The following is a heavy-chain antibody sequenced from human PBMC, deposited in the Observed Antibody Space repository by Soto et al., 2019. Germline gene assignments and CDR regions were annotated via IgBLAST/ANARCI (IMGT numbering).Heavy chain of an antibody. CDR1: SGSISSSNW. D-gene: IGHD6-19*01. V-gene: IGHV4-4*02. CDR3: ARGSSGYQGWFDP. Sequence: QVQLQESGPGLVKPSGTLSLTCAVSSGSISSSNWWSWVRQPPGKGLEWIGEIYNSGSTNYNPSLKSRDTISVEKSKNQFSLKLSSVTAADTAVYYCARGSSGYQGWFDPWGQGTLVTVSS. CDR2: IYNSGST. J-gene: IGHJ5*02.